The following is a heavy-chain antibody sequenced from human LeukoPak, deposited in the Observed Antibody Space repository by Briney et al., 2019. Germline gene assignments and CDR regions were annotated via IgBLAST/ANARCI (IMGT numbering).Heavy chain of an antibody. CDR1: GYTFTGYY. D-gene: IGHD1-1*01. J-gene: IGHJ4*02. CDR2: INPNSGGT. CDR3: ARVVSGTGYFDY. V-gene: IGHV1-2*02. Sequence: ASVKVSCKASGYTFTGYYMHWVRQAPGQGLEWMGWINPNSGGTNYAQKFQGRVTMTTDTSTSTAYMELRSLRSDDTAVYYCARVVSGTGYFDYWGQGTLVTVSS.